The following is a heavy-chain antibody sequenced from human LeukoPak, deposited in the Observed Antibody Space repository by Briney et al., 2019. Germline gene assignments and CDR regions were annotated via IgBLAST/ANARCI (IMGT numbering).Heavy chain of an antibody. CDR3: ARSPRATLNWFDP. Sequence: EASVKLSCKASGYTFTSYAVHWVRQAPGQRLEWMGWINAGNGNTKYSQKFQGRVTITRDTSASTAYMELSSLRSEDTAVYYCARSPRATLNWFDPWGQGTLVTVSS. CDR1: GYTFTSYA. J-gene: IGHJ5*02. D-gene: IGHD6-6*01. CDR2: INAGNGNT. V-gene: IGHV1-3*01.